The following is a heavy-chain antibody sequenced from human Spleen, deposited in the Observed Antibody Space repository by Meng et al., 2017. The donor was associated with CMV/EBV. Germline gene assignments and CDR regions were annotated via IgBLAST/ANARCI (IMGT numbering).Heavy chain of an antibody. Sequence: SETLSLTCAVYGGAFSSYYWGWIRQRPGKGLEWIGHVYFRGATDNNPSLKSRLSISVDTFKNQFSLRLSYVTAADTAVYFCARTHRGDAYFDYWGRGTLVTVSS. V-gene: IGHV4-34*11. D-gene: IGHD5-24*01. CDR1: GGAFSSYY. J-gene: IGHJ4*02. CDR2: VYFRGAT. CDR3: ARTHRGDAYFDY.